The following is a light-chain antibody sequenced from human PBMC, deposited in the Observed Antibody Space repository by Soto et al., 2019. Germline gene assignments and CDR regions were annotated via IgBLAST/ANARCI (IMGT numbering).Light chain of an antibody. V-gene: IGKV3-20*01. Sequence: DIVLTQSPGTLSLSPGERATLSCRASQSVRNTYLAWYQQKPGQAPRLLIYDASSRATGIPDRFSGSGSGTDFTLTISRLEPEDFAVYYCQQYGSSPGLITFGPGTTVDIK. J-gene: IGKJ3*01. CDR1: QSVRNTY. CDR3: QQYGSSPGLIT. CDR2: DAS.